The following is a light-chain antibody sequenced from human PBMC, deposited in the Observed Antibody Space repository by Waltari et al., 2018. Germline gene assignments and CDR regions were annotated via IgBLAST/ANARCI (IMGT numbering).Light chain of an antibody. CDR1: RSDVGRFTY. J-gene: IGLJ1*01. CDR2: EVN. CDR3: SSYAGNNIYV. Sequence: QSALTQPPSASGSPGQSATISCAATRSDVGRFTYVSWFQQHPGKAPKLIIYEVNKRPSGVPDRFSGSKSGDTASLTVSGLQAEDEADYYCSSYAGNNIYVFGTATKVTVL. V-gene: IGLV2-8*01.